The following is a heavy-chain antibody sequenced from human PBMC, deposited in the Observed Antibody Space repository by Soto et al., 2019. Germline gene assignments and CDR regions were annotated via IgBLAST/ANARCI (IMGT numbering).Heavy chain of an antibody. CDR1: GFTFSFYA. CDR3: ARQAKIGDRSQFYFDS. J-gene: IGHJ4*02. D-gene: IGHD3-16*01. Sequence: QVQLVESGGDVVQPGRSLRLSCAASGFTFSFYAMHWVRQAQGKGLEWVAVISYNGRNKHYVDSVKGRFTISRDNSQDTLYLQMDSLRPDDTAVYYCARQAKIGDRSQFYFDSWGQGTLVTVSS. CDR2: ISYNGRNK. V-gene: IGHV3-30*04.